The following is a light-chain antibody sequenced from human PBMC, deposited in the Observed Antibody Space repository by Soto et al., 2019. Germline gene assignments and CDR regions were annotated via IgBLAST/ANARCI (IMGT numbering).Light chain of an antibody. J-gene: IGKJ1*01. CDR3: QQYETFSGT. V-gene: IGKV1-5*01. CDR1: QSVSGW. Sequence: DIHMTQSPSTVSASVEDAVTVTCRASQSVSGWLAWYQQKPGEAPKLLIYDASALPRGVPSRFSGSGSGTKFTLTIASLQPDDFATYYCQQYETFSGTFGPGTKVDIK. CDR2: DAS.